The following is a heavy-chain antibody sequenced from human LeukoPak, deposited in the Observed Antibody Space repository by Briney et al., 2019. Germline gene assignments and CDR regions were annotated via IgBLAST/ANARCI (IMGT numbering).Heavy chain of an antibody. CDR2: FDPEDGET. CDR3: ATDPRSGLESPVGFDP. J-gene: IGHJ5*02. V-gene: IGHV1-24*01. Sequence: GASVKVSCKVSGYTLTELSMHWVRQAPGKGLEWMGGFDPEDGETIYAQKFQGRVTMTEDTSTDTAYMELSSLRSEDTAVYYCATDPRSGLESPVGFDPWGQGTLVTVSS. D-gene: IGHD3-3*01. CDR1: GYTLTELS.